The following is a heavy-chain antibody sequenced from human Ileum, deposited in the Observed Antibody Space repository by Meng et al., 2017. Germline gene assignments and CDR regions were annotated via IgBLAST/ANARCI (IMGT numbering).Heavy chain of an antibody. CDR1: GAPVTTNHQQ. Sequence: LQGQAPELVGPSATLSIISTVSGAPVTTNHQQWGWNRKASGKGLEWIGYASTNYNPSLKSRLTISLDTSKNQVSLKLTSVTAADTAVYYCARDHWGSLDYWGQGILVTVSS. CDR2: AST. CDR3: ARDHWGSLDY. J-gene: IGHJ4*02. D-gene: IGHD7-27*01. V-gene: IGHV4-61*01.